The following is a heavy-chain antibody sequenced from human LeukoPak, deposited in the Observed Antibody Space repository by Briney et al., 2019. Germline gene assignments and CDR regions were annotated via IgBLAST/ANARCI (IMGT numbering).Heavy chain of an antibody. V-gene: IGHV4-34*01. CDR1: GGSFSGYY. CDR2: INHSGST. CDR3: ARGPYDILTRLEYYFDY. D-gene: IGHD3-9*01. J-gene: IGHJ4*02. Sequence: SETLSLTCAVYGGSFSGYYWSWIRQPPGKGLEWIGEINHSGSTNYNPSLKSRVTISVDTSKNQFSLKLSSVTAADTAVYYCARGPYDILTRLEYYFDYWGQGTLVTVSS.